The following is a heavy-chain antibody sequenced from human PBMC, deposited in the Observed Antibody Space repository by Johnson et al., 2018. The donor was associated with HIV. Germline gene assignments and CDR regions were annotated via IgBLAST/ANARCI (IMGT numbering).Heavy chain of an antibody. CDR3: TSTFAVVPTGMSYDAFDI. CDR2: IRNKANSYAT. CDR1: GFTFSGSA. V-gene: IGHV3-73*01. D-gene: IGHD5-12*01. J-gene: IGHJ3*02. Sequence: MLLVESGGGLVQPGGSLKLSCAASGFTFSGSAMHWVRQASGKGLEWVGRIRNKANSYATAYAASVKGRFTISRDDSTNTAYLQMNSLTTDDPAVCYCTSTFAVVPTGMSYDAFDIWGQGTMVTVSS.